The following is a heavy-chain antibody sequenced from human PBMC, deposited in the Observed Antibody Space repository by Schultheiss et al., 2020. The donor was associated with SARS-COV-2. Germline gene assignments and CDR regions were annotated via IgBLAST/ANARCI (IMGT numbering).Heavy chain of an antibody. CDR3: AKVGDYYYYALDV. D-gene: IGHD1-26*01. Sequence: GGSLRLSCAASGFTFSDYYMSWIRQAPGKGLEWVSYISSSSSYTNYADSVKGRFTISRDNSKNTLYLQMNILRAEDTAVYYCAKVGDYYYYALDVWGQGTTVTVSS. V-gene: IGHV3-11*05. CDR2: ISSSSSYT. J-gene: IGHJ6*02. CDR1: GFTFSDYY.